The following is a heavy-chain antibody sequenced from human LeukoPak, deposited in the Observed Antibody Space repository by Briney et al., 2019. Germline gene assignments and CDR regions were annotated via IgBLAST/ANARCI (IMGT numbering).Heavy chain of an antibody. Sequence: SETLSLTCAVYGGSFSGYYWSWIRQPPGKGLEWIGEINHSGSTNYNPSLKSRVTISVDTSKNQFSLKLSSVTAADTAVYYCARAYDLWRGLIDYWGQGTLVTVSS. CDR1: GGSFSGYY. D-gene: IGHD3-3*01. V-gene: IGHV4-34*01. J-gene: IGHJ4*02. CDR3: ARAYDLWRGLIDY. CDR2: INHSGST.